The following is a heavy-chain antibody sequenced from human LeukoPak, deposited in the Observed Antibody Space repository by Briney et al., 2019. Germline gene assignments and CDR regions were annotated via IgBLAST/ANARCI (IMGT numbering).Heavy chain of an antibody. Sequence: PEGSLRLSCAASAFTFSNYAMTWVRQAPGEGLEWVSCISGSGGSTYFADSVKGRFTISRDNSKHTLYLQMNSLRAEDTAVYYCAKGVGTLWYYYVMDVWGQGTTVTVSS. D-gene: IGHD4-23*01. CDR2: ISGSGGST. V-gene: IGHV3-23*01. CDR1: AFTFSNYA. J-gene: IGHJ6*02. CDR3: AKGVGTLWYYYVMDV.